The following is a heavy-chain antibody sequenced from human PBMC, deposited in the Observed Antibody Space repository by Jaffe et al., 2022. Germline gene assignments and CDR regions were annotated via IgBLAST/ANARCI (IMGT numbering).Heavy chain of an antibody. CDR2: IYYSGST. CDR3: ARLYGDYAFDI. Sequence: QLQLQESGPGLVKPSETLSLTCTVSGGSISSSSYYWGWIRQPPGKGLEWIGSIYYSGSTYYNPSLKSRVTISVDTSKNQFSLKLSSVTAADTAVYYCARLYGDYAFDIWGQGTMVTVSS. V-gene: IGHV4-39*01. CDR1: GGSISSSSYY. J-gene: IGHJ3*02. D-gene: IGHD4-17*01.